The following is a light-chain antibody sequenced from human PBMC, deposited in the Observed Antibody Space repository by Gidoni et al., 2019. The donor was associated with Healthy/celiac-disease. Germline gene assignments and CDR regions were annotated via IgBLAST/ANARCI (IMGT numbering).Light chain of an antibody. CDR2: WAS. V-gene: IGKV4-1*01. CDR3: QQYYSTPPT. J-gene: IGKJ1*01. CDR1: QSVLYSSNNKNY. Sequence: GERATINCKSSQSVLYSSNNKNYLAWYQQKPGQPPKLLIYWASTRESGVPDRFSGSGSGTDFTLTISSLQAEDVAVYYCQQYYSTPPTFXQXTKVEIK.